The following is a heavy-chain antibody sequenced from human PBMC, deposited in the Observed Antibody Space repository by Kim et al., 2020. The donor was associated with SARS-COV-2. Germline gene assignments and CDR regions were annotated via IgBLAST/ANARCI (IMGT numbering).Heavy chain of an antibody. D-gene: IGHD3-9*01. J-gene: IGHJ3*02. CDR3: ARHRPRLTSSDAFGI. CDR2: IHPGDSDT. CDR1: GYSFTFYW. Sequence: GESLKISCKGSGYSFTFYWIGWVRQMPGKGLEWMGIIHPGDSDTRYSPSFQGQVTISVDKSTSAAYLQWSSLKASDTAMYYCARHRPRLTSSDAFGIWGQGTMVTLSS. V-gene: IGHV5-51*01.